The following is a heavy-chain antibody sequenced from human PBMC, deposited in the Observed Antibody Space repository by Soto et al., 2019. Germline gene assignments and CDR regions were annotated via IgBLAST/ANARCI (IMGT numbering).Heavy chain of an antibody. CDR2: ISYDGSNK. J-gene: IGHJ5*02. V-gene: IGHV3-30*18. Sequence: GGSLSLSWTSSGFTFSSYCMHWVRQAPGRGLEWVAVISYDGSNKYYADSVKGRFTISRDNSKNTLYLQMNSLRAEDTAVYYCAKDWAGGTWFDPWGQGTLVNVSS. CDR1: GFTFSSYC. CDR3: AKDWAGGTWFDP. D-gene: IGHD1-1*01.